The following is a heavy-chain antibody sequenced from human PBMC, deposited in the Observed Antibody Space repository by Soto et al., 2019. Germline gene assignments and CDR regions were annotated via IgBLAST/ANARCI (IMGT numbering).Heavy chain of an antibody. CDR2: IRSKAYGGTT. D-gene: IGHD3-3*01. CDR3: TREDDFWSGSEYYYYYGMDV. J-gene: IGHJ6*02. CDR1: GFTFGDYA. V-gene: IGHV3-49*04. Sequence: PGGSLRLSCTASGFTFGDYAMSRVRQAPGKGLEWVGFIRSKAYGGTTEYAASVKGRFTISRDDSKSIAYLQMNSLKTEDTAVYYCTREDDFWSGSEYYYYYGMDVWGQGTTVTVSS.